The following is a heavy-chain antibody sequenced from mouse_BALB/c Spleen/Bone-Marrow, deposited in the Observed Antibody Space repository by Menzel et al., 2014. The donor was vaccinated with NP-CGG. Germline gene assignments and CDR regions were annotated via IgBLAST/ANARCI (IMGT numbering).Heavy chain of an antibody. V-gene: IGHV1S135*01. J-gene: IGHJ2*01. CDR2: IDPYSGGT. CDR1: GYAFTNYN. CDR3: SRGVLAYFDY. D-gene: IGHD2-14*01. Sequence: EVKLMESGPELVKPGASVKVSCKASGYAFTNYNMNWVKQSHGKSLEWIGYIDPYSGGTNYNRKFRGKATLTVDKSSSTAYMHLNSLTSEDSAVYYCSRGVLAYFDYWGQGTTLTVSS.